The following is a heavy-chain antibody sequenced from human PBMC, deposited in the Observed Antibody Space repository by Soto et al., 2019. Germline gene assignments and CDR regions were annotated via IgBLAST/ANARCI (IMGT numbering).Heavy chain of an antibody. J-gene: IGHJ4*02. CDR1: GFTFSSYA. Sequence: GGSLRLSCAASGFTFSSYAMSWVRQAPGKGLEWVSAISGSGGSTYYADSVKGRFTISRDNSKNTLYLQMKSLRAEDMAVYYCAVDRLEVIIAYFDYWGQGTLVTVSS. CDR2: ISGSGGST. CDR3: AVDRLEVIIAYFDY. V-gene: IGHV3-23*01. D-gene: IGHD3-3*01.